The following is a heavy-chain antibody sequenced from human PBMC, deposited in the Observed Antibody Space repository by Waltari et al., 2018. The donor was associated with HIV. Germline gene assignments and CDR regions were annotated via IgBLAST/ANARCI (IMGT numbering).Heavy chain of an antibody. CDR1: GGSISSSY. CDR3: ASYNPNNDYGGGFDY. D-gene: IGHD4-17*01. J-gene: IGHJ4*02. Sequence: QVQLQESGPGLVKPSETLSLTCTVSGGSISSSYWSWIRQPPGKGLEWIGYIYYSGSTNYNPSLKIRVTISVDTSKNQFSLKLSSVTAADTAVYYCASYNPNNDYGGGFDYWGQGTLVTVSS. CDR2: IYYSGST. V-gene: IGHV4-59*01.